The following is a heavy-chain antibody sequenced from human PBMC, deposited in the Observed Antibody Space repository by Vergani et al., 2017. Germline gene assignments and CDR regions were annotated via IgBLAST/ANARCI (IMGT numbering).Heavy chain of an antibody. CDR3: TRQPQEGASGPPSVPT. CDR1: GYSIRNGYY. D-gene: IGHD5-12*01. Sequence: QLQLQESGPGLVKPSETLSLTCAVSGYSIRNGYYWGWIRQPPWKGLEWIGSIYHSGSTHYNPSLKSRVTISVDPSKNDFSLKVTSVTAADTAVYYCTRQPQEGASGPPSVPTWGQGISVIVSS. J-gene: IGHJ4*02. CDR2: IYHSGST. V-gene: IGHV4-38-2*01.